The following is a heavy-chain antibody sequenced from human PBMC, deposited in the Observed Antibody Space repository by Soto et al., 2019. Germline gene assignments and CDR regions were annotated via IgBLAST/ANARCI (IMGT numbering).Heavy chain of an antibody. D-gene: IGHD4-17*01. CDR2: IIPIFGTA. CDR3: AQTTVVPPPYYYYGMDV. CDR1: GGTFSSYA. V-gene: IGHV1-69*12. Sequence: QVQLVQSGAEVKKPGSSVKVSCKASGGTFSSYAISWVRQAPGQGLEWMGGIIPIFGTANYAQKFQGRVTITEGEHTSTAYMELGSLRTEDTAVYYCAQTTVVPPPYYYYGMDVWGQGTTVTVSS. J-gene: IGHJ6*02.